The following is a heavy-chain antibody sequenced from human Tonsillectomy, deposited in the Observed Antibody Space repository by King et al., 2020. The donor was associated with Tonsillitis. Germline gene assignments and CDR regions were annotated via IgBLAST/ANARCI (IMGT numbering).Heavy chain of an antibody. CDR1: NKSTSSYY. Sequence: VQLQESGPGLVKSSETLSLTCTVSNKSTSSYYWSWIRQPPGKGLEWIAYMFYSGSTSYNPSLKSRVTISVDTSKNHFSLKLNSVTAADTAVYYCASSSSIVARPFDYWGQGTLVTVSS. CDR3: ASSSSIVARPFDY. CDR2: MFYSGST. V-gene: IGHV4-59*01. D-gene: IGHD6-6*01. J-gene: IGHJ4*02.